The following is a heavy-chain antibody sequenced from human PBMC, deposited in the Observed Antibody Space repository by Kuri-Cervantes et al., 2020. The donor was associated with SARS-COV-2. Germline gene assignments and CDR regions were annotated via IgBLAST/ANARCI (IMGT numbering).Heavy chain of an antibody. CDR2: IIPILGTA. CDR1: GYTFITFD. J-gene: IGHJ3*02. Sequence: SVKASCKASGYTFITFDINWVRQAPGQGLEWMGRIIPILGTANYAQKFQGRVTITADKSTSTAYMELSSLRSEDTAVYYCARDMRGDCSSTSCYRDAFDIWGQGTMVTVSS. D-gene: IGHD2-2*02. V-gene: IGHV1-69*04. CDR3: ARDMRGDCSSTSCYRDAFDI.